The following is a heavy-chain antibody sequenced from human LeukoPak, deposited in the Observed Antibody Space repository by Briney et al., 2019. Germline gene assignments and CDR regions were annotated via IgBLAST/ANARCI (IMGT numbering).Heavy chain of an antibody. Sequence: GGSLRLSCAASGFTFSSYSMNWVRQAPGKGLEWVSSISSSSSYIYYADSVKGRFTISRDNAKNSLYLQMNSLRAEDTAVYYCAREKEAAHYYYYYYGMDVWGQGTTVTVSS. CDR1: GFTFSSYS. D-gene: IGHD6-6*01. V-gene: IGHV3-21*01. CDR2: ISSSSSYI. J-gene: IGHJ6*02. CDR3: AREKEAAHYYYYYYGMDV.